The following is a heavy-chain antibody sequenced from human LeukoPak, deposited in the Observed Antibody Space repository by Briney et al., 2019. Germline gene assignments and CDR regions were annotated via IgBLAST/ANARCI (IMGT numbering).Heavy chain of an antibody. CDR1: GFTSSNYA. J-gene: IGHJ6*02. V-gene: IGHV3-23*01. Sequence: GRSLRLSCTASGFTSSNYAMNWVRRAPGKGLEWVSAISGSGSNTYYADSVKDRFTISRDNSKNSLYLQMNSLRAKDTAVYYCAKSQREACCYGMDVWGQGTTVTVS. CDR3: AKSQREACCYGMDV. CDR2: ISGSGSNT. D-gene: IGHD1-26*01.